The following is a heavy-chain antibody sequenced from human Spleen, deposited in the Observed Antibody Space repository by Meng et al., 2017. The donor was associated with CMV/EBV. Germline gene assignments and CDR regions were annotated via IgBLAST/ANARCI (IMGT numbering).Heavy chain of an antibody. CDR2: ISVYNGNT. J-gene: IGHJ6*02. Sequence: ASVKVSCKASGYTFTNYGISWVRQDPGQGLEWMGWISVYNGNTKYAQNFQGRVSMTTDTSTNTVYMELRSLRSDDTAVYYCARDRVEVTIFGVVNYYYGMDVWGQGTTVTVSS. D-gene: IGHD3-3*01. CDR3: ARDRVEVTIFGVVNYYYGMDV. V-gene: IGHV1-18*01. CDR1: GYTFTNYG.